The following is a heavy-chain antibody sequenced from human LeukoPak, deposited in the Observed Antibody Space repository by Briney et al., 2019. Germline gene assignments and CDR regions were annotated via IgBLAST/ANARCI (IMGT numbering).Heavy chain of an antibody. CDR3: TTRNGY. V-gene: IGHV3-15*01. D-gene: IGHD2-8*01. CDR2: IKSKTAGGTT. Sequence: GGSLRLSCAASGFTFSSYEMNWVRQAPGKGLEWVGRIKSKTAGGTTDYAAPVNGRFTISRDDSKTTLYLQMNSLKTEDTAVYYCTTRNGYWGQGTLVTVSS. J-gene: IGHJ4*02. CDR1: GFTFSSYE.